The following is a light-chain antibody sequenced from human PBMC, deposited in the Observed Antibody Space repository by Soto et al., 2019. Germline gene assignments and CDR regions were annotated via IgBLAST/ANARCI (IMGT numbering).Light chain of an antibody. CDR1: QGIRNF. CDR3: QKYSSVPV. J-gene: IGKJ3*01. V-gene: IGKV1-27*01. Sequence: DIQMTQSPTSLSASVGDRVTITRRASQGIRNFVAWYQQKPGKAPKLLIYAASTLQSGVPSRFSGSGSGTDFTLTINSLQPEDVATYYCQKYSSVPVFGPGTKVEIK. CDR2: AAS.